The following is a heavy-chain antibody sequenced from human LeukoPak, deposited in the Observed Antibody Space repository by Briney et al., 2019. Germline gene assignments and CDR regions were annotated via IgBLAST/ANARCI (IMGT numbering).Heavy chain of an antibody. Sequence: GGSLRLSCAASGFTFSSYSMNWVRQAPGKGLEWVSSISSSSSYIYYADSVKGRFTISRDNAKNSLYLQMNSLRAEDTAVYYCARGSLWGVGATIFDYWGQGTLVTVSS. J-gene: IGHJ4*02. V-gene: IGHV3-21*01. CDR3: ARGSLWGVGATIFDY. D-gene: IGHD1-26*01. CDR2: ISSSSSYI. CDR1: GFTFSSYS.